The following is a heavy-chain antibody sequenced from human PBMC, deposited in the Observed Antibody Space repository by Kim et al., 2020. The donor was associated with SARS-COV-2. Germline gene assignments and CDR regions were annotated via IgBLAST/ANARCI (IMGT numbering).Heavy chain of an antibody. J-gene: IGHJ5*02. CDR2: INAGNGNT. Sequence: ASVKVSCKASGYTFTSYAMHWVRQAPGQRLEWMGWINAGNGNTKYSQKFQGRVTITRDTSASTAYMELSSLRSEDTAVYYCARVKNYYDSTGWFDPWGQGTLVTVSS. V-gene: IGHV1-3*01. D-gene: IGHD3-22*01. CDR3: ARVKNYYDSTGWFDP. CDR1: GYTFTSYA.